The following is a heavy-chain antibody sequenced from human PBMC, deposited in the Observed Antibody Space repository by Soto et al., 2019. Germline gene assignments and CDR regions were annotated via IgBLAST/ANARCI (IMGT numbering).Heavy chain of an antibody. J-gene: IGHJ6*02. Sequence: PSETLSLTCTVSGDSFSSSNWWSWVRQSPGKGLEWIGEIYHSGSTNYNPSLKSRVIISVDKSKRQFSLKLSSVTAADTAVYYCAREITMVRGVNYYYYYGMDVRGQGTTVTVSS. V-gene: IGHV4-4*02. CDR3: AREITMVRGVNYYYYYGMDV. CDR2: IYHSGST. CDR1: GDSFSSSNW. D-gene: IGHD3-10*01.